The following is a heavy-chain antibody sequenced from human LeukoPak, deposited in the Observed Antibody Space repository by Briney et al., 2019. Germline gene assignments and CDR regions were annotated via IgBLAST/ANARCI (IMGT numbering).Heavy chain of an antibody. CDR1: GYSISSGYY. CDR3: ARYSGTYFYFQH. Sequence: SETLSLTCTVSGYSISSGYYWGWIRQPPGKGLEWIGSIYHSGSTYYNPSLKSRVTISVDTSKNQFSLKLSSVTAADTAVYYCARYSGTYFYFQHWGQGTLVTVSS. D-gene: IGHD1-26*01. V-gene: IGHV4-38-2*02. CDR2: IYHSGST. J-gene: IGHJ1*01.